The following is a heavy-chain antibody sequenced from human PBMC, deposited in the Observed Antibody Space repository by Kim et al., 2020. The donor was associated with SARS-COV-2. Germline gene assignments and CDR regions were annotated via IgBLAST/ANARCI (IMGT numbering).Heavy chain of an antibody. V-gene: IGHV3-23*01. CDR1: GFTLSSYA. Sequence: GGSLRLSCAASGFTLSSYAMDWVRQAPGEAPEWVSVILGGGSSTYYAASVKGPFTISRDNSKNTLYLQMNNLRVEDTAVYYCGKETAASGGSPDCWGQGPLATVSS. D-gene: IGHD3-16*01. J-gene: IGHJ4*02. CDR3: GKETAASGGSPDC. CDR2: ILGGGSST.